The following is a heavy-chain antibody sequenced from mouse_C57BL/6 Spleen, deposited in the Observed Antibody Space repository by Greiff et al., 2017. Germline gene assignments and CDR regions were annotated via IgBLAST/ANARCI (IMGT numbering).Heavy chain of an antibody. CDR1: GYTFTSYW. J-gene: IGHJ4*01. Sequence: QVQLQQPGAELVKPGASVKLSCKASGYTFTSYWMHWVKQRPGQGLEWIGMIHPNSGSTNYNEKFKSKATLTVDKSSSTAYMQLSSLTSEDSAVYYCAITTYYYAMDYWGQGTSVTVSS. V-gene: IGHV1-64*01. CDR3: AITTYYYAMDY. D-gene: IGHD1-2*01. CDR2: IHPNSGST.